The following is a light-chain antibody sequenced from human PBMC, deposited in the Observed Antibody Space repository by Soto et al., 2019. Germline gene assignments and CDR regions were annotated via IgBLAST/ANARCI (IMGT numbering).Light chain of an antibody. CDR3: QQRSNWPPIT. J-gene: IGKJ5*01. CDR2: DAS. Sequence: IVLTQSPATLSVSPGERATLSCRASQSVSSNLAWYQQKPGQAPRLLIYDASNRATGIPARFSGSGSGTDLTLTISSLETEDFAVYYCQQRSNWPPITFGQGTRLEIK. CDR1: QSVSSN. V-gene: IGKV3-11*01.